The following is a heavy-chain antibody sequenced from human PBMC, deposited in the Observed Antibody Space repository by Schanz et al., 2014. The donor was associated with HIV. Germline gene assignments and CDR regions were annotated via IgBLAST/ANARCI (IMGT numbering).Heavy chain of an antibody. CDR1: GYTFSHYG. CDR2: IIPLFGTT. CDR3: ARSRYGDYPYYFDY. Sequence: QVQLLQSGPEVKRPGASVTVSCKTSGYTFSHYGVSWVRQAPGQGLEWMGGIIPLFGTTNYAQKFQGRVTITADESTSTAYMELSSLKSDDTAIYYCARSRYGDYPYYFDYWGQGTRVIVSS. J-gene: IGHJ4*02. V-gene: IGHV1-69*13. D-gene: IGHD4-17*01.